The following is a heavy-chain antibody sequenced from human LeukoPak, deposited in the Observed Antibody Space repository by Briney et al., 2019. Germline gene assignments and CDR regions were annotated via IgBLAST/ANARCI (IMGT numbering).Heavy chain of an antibody. CDR1: GYTFTGYY. CDR3: ARVDLYYDSGYTQAANDY. Sequence: ASVKVSCKASGYTFTGYYMHWVRQAPGQGLEWMGWINPNSGGTNYAQKFQGRVTMTTDTPTTTAYMELRSLRSDDTAVYYCARVDLYYDSGYTQAANDYWGQGTLVTVSS. J-gene: IGHJ4*02. CDR2: INPNSGGT. V-gene: IGHV1-2*02. D-gene: IGHD3-16*01.